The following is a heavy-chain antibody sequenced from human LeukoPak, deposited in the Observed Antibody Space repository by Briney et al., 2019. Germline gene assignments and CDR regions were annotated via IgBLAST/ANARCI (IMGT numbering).Heavy chain of an antibody. CDR3: ARDPHYYDSSGYPNWYFDL. Sequence: ASVKVSCKASGYTFTSYGISWVRQAPGQGLEWMGIINPSSGSTNYAQKFQDRVTMTRDTSTSTVYMELSSLRSEDTAVYYCARDPHYYDSSGYPNWYFDLWGRGTLVTVSS. D-gene: IGHD3-22*01. J-gene: IGHJ2*01. CDR1: GYTFTSYG. V-gene: IGHV1-46*01. CDR2: INPSSGST.